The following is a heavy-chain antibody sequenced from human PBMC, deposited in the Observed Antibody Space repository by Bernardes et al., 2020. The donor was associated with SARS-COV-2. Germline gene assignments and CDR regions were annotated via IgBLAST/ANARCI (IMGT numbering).Heavy chain of an antibody. D-gene: IGHD3-22*01. J-gene: IGHJ6*02. Sequence: SVKVSFKASGYTFTGYYIHWVRQVPGQGLEWMGWINPNSGGTNYAQKFQGRVTMTRDTSISTAYMELSRLRSDDTAVYYCALPPTNYDRYGMDLWGQGTTVTVSS. CDR1: GYTFTGYY. CDR3: ALPPTNYDRYGMDL. V-gene: IGHV1-2*02. CDR2: INPNSGGT.